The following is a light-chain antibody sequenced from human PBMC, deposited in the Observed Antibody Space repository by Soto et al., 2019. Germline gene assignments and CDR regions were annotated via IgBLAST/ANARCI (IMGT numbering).Light chain of an antibody. CDR3: SSYAGSSNV. V-gene: IGLV2-8*01. CDR2: EVN. J-gene: IGLJ1*01. Sequence: QSALTQPPSASGSPGQSVAISFTGTSSDVGGYNYVSWYQQHPGKAPKLMIYEVNKRPSGVPGRFSGSKSGNTASLTVSGLQAEDEADYYCSSYAGSSNVFGTGTKVTVL. CDR1: SSDVGGYNY.